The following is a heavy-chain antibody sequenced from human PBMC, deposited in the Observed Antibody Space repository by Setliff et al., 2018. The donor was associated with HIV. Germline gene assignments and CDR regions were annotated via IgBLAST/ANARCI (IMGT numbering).Heavy chain of an antibody. CDR1: GYTFNDNY. CDR3: AREYDVLSGSYISAFDI. D-gene: IGHD3-3*01. CDR2: INPSNGAT. J-gene: IGHJ3*02. Sequence: ASVKVSCKASGYTFNDNYIHWVRQAPGQGLEWVGRINPSNGATDFGQKFQGWITMTRDTSSRTAYLEVNRLTSDDTAVYYCAREYDVLSGSYISAFDIWGQGTMVTVSS. V-gene: IGHV1-2*04.